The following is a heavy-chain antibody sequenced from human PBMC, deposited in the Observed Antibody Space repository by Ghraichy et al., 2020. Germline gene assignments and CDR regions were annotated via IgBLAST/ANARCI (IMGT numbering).Heavy chain of an antibody. V-gene: IGHV4-38-2*01. D-gene: IGHD2-2*01. CDR2: IYHSGST. CDR1: GYSISSGYY. CDR3: ARVRAAITLDY. Sequence: SETLSLTCAVSGYSISSGYYWGWIRQPPGKGLEWIGSIYHSGSTYYNPSLKSRVTISVDTSKNQFSLKLSSVTAADTAVYYCARVRAAITLDYWGQGTLVIVSS. J-gene: IGHJ4*02.